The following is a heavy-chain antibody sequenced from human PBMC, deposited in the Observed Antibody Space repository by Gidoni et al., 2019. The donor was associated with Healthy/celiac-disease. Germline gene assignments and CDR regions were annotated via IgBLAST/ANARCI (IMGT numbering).Heavy chain of an antibody. D-gene: IGHD3-9*01. V-gene: IGHV4-39*01. CDR2: IYYSGST. J-gene: IGHJ6*02. CDR1: GGSIRSSSYS. CDR3: AGHFDWLFTIPNTHYGMDV. Sequence: QLQLHDSGPGLVKPSATLSLTCPVSGGSIRSSSYSWGWIRQPPGKGLEWIGSIYYSGSTYYNPSLKSRLTISVDTSKNQFSLKLSSVTAADTAVYYCAGHFDWLFTIPNTHYGMDVWGQGTTVTVSS.